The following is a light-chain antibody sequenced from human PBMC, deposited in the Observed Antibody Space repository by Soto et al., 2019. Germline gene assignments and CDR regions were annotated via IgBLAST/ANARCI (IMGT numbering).Light chain of an antibody. Sequence: IMLTQSPATLSLSHGEIATLSCRASQSVSSYLAWYQQKPGQAPRLLIYDASNRATGIPARFSGSGSGTDFTLTISSLEPEDFAVYYCQQRSNVLTFGGGTKVDIK. J-gene: IGKJ4*01. V-gene: IGKV3-11*01. CDR1: QSVSSY. CDR3: QQRSNVLT. CDR2: DAS.